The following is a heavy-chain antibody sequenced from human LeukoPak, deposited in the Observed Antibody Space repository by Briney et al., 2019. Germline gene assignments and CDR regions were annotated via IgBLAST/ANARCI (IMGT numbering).Heavy chain of an antibody. CDR1: GFTVSSNF. J-gene: IGHJ1*01. V-gene: IGHV3-66*01. D-gene: IGHD2-15*01. Sequence: QPGGSLRLYCAASGFTVSSNFMSWVRQAPGKGLEWVSVIYSGGSTFYADSVKGRFTISRDNSKNTLYLQMNSLRAEDTAVYYCASDSYSPEYFQHWGQGTLVTVSS. CDR3: ASDSYSPEYFQH. CDR2: IYSGGST.